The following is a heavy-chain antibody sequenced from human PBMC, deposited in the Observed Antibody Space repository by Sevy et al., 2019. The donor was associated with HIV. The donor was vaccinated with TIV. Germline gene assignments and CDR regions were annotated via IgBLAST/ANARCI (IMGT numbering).Heavy chain of an antibody. Sequence: GGSLRLPCAASGFTFTSYAMSWVRQAPGKGLEWVSSISGSHGTPYYADSVKGRFTISRDNSKNTLYLQMSSLRAEDTAVYYCAKSEWGNIGFCTRSSCYPFDYWGQGTLVTVSS. D-gene: IGHD2-2*01. J-gene: IGHJ4*02. CDR1: GFTFTSYA. V-gene: IGHV3-23*01. CDR3: AKSEWGNIGFCTRSSCYPFDY. CDR2: ISGSHGTP.